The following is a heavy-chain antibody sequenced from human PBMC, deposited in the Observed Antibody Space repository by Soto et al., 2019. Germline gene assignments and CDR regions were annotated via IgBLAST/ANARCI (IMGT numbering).Heavy chain of an antibody. CDR2: IFSNDET. CDR1: GFSLSNARMG. Sequence: QVTLKESGPVLVKPTETLTLTCTVSGFSLSNARMGVSWIRQPPGNALEWLAHIFSNDETAYSTSLKTRLTISKDTSKSQVVLTMANMDPVDTATYYCARTVARMDLDYWGQGTRVTVSS. J-gene: IGHJ4*02. CDR3: ARTVARMDLDY. V-gene: IGHV2-26*01. D-gene: IGHD2-21*01.